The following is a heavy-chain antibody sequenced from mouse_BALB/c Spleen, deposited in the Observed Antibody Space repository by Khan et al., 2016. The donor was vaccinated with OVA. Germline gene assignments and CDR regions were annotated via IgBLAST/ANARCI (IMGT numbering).Heavy chain of an antibody. CDR1: GYTFTSYW. J-gene: IGHJ4*01. Sequence: DLVRPGASVKLSCKASGYTFTSYWINWIKQRPGKGLEWIGRIAPGSGSTSYNEMFKDKATLTVDTSSSTAYIQLSSLSSEASAVWFCERSNYCGSGLYDMDYWGQGTSVTVSS. CDR2: IAPGSGST. D-gene: IGHD1-1*01. CDR3: ERSNYCGSGLYDMDY. V-gene: IGHV1S41*01.